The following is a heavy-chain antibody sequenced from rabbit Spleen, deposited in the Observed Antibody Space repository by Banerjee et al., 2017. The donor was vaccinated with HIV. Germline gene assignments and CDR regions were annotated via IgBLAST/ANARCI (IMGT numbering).Heavy chain of an antibody. J-gene: IGHJ4*01. D-gene: IGHD4-1*01. CDR3: ARDLAGVIGWNFNL. Sequence: QSLEESGGDLVKPGASLTLTCTASGFSFRSSDYMCWVRQAPGKGLEWISCIAGSSSGFTYSATWAKGRFPISKTSSTTVTLQMTSLTAADTATYFCARDLAGVIGWNFNLWGQGTLVTVS. V-gene: IGHV1S40*01. CDR2: IAGSSSGFT. CDR1: GFSFRSSDY.